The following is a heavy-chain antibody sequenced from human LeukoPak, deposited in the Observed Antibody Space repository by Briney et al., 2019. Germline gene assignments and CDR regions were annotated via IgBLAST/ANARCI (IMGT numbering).Heavy chain of an antibody. CDR1: GFTFSDYY. Sequence: GGSLRLSCAASGFTFSDYYMSWIRQAPGKGLEWVSYISSSGSTIYYADSVKGRFTISRDNAKNSLYLQMNSLRAEDTAVYYCARAYYGSSGYYIPFDYWGQGTLVTVSS. D-gene: IGHD3-22*01. V-gene: IGHV3-11*01. CDR3: ARAYYGSSGYYIPFDY. J-gene: IGHJ4*02. CDR2: ISSSGSTI.